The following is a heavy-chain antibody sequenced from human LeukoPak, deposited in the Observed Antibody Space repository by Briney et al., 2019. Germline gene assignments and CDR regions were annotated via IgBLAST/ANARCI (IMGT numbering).Heavy chain of an antibody. V-gene: IGHV4-59*01. CDR3: ARSPIYDSSGYTRRGLFDY. CDR1: GGSISSYY. J-gene: IGHJ4*02. D-gene: IGHD3-22*01. CDR2: IYYSGST. Sequence: SETLSLTCTVSGGSISSYYWSWIRQPPGKGLEWIGYIYYSGSTNYNPSLKSRVTISVDTSKNQFSLKLSSVTAADTAVYYCARSPIYDSSGYTRRGLFDYWGQGTLVTVSS.